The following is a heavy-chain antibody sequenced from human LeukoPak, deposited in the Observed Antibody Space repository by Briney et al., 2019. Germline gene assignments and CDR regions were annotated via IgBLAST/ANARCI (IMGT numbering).Heavy chain of an antibody. Sequence: SETLSLTCAVSGGSISSYYWSWIRQPPGKGLEWIGYIYYSGSTNYNPSLKNRVTISVDISENQFSLKLNSVTAADTAVYFCARGGSGTYYNWAGWFDPWGQGTLVTVSS. CDR3: ARGGSGTYYNWAGWFDP. V-gene: IGHV4-59*01. D-gene: IGHD3-10*01. CDR1: GGSISSYY. CDR2: IYYSGST. J-gene: IGHJ5*02.